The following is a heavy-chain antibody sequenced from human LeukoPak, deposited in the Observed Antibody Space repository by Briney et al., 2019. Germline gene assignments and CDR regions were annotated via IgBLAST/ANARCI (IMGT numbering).Heavy chain of an antibody. CDR1: GFTFSSYA. V-gene: IGHV3-7*01. J-gene: IGHJ4*02. CDR2: IKQDGSEK. Sequence: GGSLSLSCAASGFTFSSYAMSWVRQAPGKGLEWVANIKQDGSEKYYVDSVKGRFTISRDNAKNSLFLQMNSLRAEDTAVYYCATSGFDYWGQGTLVTVSS. CDR3: ATSGFDY. D-gene: IGHD6-25*01.